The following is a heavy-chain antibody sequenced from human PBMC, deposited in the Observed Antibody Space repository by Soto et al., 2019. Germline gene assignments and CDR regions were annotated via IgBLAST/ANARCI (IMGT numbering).Heavy chain of an antibody. CDR3: APHPGGGGY. CDR1: GFTVSNNY. J-gene: IGHJ4*02. V-gene: IGHV3-53*01. Sequence: EVQLVESGGGLIQPGGSLRLSCAVSGFTVSNNYMSWVRQAPGKGLEGVSVIYSGGYTAYGDSVKGRFTISRDNSKNTQSLKMKSLAPAGTAVYYWAPHPGGGGYWGQGTLVTVSS. D-gene: IGHD3-10*01. CDR2: IYSGGYT.